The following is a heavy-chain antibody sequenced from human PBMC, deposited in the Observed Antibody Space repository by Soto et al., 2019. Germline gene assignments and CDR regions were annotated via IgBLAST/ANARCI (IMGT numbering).Heavy chain of an antibody. CDR2: IYYSGST. CDR3: AREWVVAAPPGLIGYYGMDV. V-gene: IGHV4-30-4*01. CDR1: GGSISSGDYY. J-gene: IGHJ6*02. D-gene: IGHD2-15*01. Sequence: QVQLQESGPGLVKPSQTLSLTCTVSGGSISSGDYYWSWIRQPPGKGLEWIGYIYYSGSTYYNPSLKSRVTISVDTSKNPFSLKLSSVTAADTAVYYCAREWVVAAPPGLIGYYGMDVWGQGTTVTVSS.